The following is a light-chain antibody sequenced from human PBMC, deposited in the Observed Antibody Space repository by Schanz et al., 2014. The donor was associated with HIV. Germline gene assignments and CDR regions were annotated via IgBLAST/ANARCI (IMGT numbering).Light chain of an antibody. CDR2: ATS. J-gene: IGKJ2*01. Sequence: EIVMTQSPATLSVSPGERATLSCRASQSVSSNLAWYQQKRAQPPRLAIYATSTRAAGIPDRFSGTGSGTDFTLTISRLEPEDFAVYYCQQYGSSPYTFGQGTKRESK. CDR1: QSVSSN. V-gene: IGKV3-20*01. CDR3: QQYGSSPYT.